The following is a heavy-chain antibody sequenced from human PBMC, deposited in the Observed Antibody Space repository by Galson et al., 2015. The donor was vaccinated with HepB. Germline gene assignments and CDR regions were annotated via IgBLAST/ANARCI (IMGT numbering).Heavy chain of an antibody. CDR3: ALIRHQLGYCNSTSCYAPFDY. J-gene: IGHJ4*02. Sequence: SVKVSCKASGYTFTSYHMHWVRQTPGQGLEWMGIINPSGGSTSYAQKFQGRVTMTRDTSTSTVYMELSSLRSEDTAVYYCALIRHQLGYCNSTSCYAPFDYWGQGTLVTVSS. CDR2: INPSGGST. CDR1: GYTFTSYH. V-gene: IGHV1-46*01. D-gene: IGHD2-2*01.